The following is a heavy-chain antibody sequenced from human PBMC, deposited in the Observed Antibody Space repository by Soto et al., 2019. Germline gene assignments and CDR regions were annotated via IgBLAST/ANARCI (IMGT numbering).Heavy chain of an antibody. CDR2: MNPNSGNT. CDR1: GYTFTSYD. V-gene: IGHV1-8*01. D-gene: IGHD3-3*01. Sequence: QVQLVQSGAEVKKPGASVKVSCKASGYTFTSYDINWVRQATGQGLEWMGWMNPNSGNTGYAQKFQGRVTMTRNTSISTAYMEMSSLRSEDTAVYYCARRREYYDFWSGYYTSDNWFDPWGQGTLVTVSS. CDR3: ARRREYYDFWSGYYTSDNWFDP. J-gene: IGHJ5*02.